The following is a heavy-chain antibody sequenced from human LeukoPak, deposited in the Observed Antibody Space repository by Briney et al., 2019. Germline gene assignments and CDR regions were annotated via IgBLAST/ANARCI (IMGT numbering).Heavy chain of an antibody. J-gene: IGHJ6*02. V-gene: IGHV3-74*01. Sequence: PGGSLRLSCVVSGIKLSNYGMSWVRQAPGKGLVWVSRVNSDGSSTTYADSVKGRFTISRDNAKNTLYLQMNSLRAEDTAVYYCARGRYYGMDVWGQGTTVTVSS. CDR3: ARGRYYGMDV. CDR2: VNSDGSST. CDR1: GIKLSNYG.